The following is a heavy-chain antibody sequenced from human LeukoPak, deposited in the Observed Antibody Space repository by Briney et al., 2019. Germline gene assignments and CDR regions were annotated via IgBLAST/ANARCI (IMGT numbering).Heavy chain of an antibody. CDR1: GFTFSSYS. CDR2: ISSSSSYI. D-gene: IGHD2-2*01. Sequence: GGSLRLSCAASGFTFSSYSMNWVRQAPGKGLEWVSSISSSSSYIYYADSVKGRFTISRDNAKNSLYLQMNSLRAEDTAVYYCASNPYCSSTSCYGVNYYYHYGMDVWGQGTTVTVSS. V-gene: IGHV3-21*01. J-gene: IGHJ6*02. CDR3: ASNPYCSSTSCYGVNYYYHYGMDV.